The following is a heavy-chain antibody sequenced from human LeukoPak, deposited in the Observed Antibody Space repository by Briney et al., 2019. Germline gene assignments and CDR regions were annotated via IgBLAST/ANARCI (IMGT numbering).Heavy chain of an antibody. CDR1: GFTFTSYY. Sequence: EGSLRLSCAASGFTFTSYYMHWVRQAPGQGLEWMGIINPSGGSTSYAQKFQGRVTMTRDTSTNTVYMELSSLTSEDTAVYYCATSCSGGSCYYGMDVWGQGTTVTVSS. J-gene: IGHJ6*02. CDR3: ATSCSGGSCYYGMDV. V-gene: IGHV1-46*01. D-gene: IGHD2-15*01. CDR2: INPSGGST.